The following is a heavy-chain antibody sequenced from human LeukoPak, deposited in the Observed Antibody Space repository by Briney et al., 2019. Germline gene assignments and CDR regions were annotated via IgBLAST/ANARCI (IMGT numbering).Heavy chain of an antibody. Sequence: HVASVNVSCKAYGYTFTSYDINWVRQANGQGLEWMGWMNPNSGNTGYAQKFQGRVTMTRNTSISTAYMELSSLRSEDTAVYYCARGRVRRGVLCWFDPWGQGTLVTVSS. CDR2: MNPNSGNT. CDR3: ARGRVRRGVLCWFDP. CDR1: GYTFTSYD. J-gene: IGHJ5*02. V-gene: IGHV1-8*01. D-gene: IGHD3-10*01.